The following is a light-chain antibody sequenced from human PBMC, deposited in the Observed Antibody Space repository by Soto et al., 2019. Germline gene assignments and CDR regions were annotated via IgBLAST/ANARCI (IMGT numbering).Light chain of an antibody. CDR1: SSDVAIYNY. CDR3: SSYTDSSNYV. V-gene: IGLV2-14*01. CDR2: QVT. Sequence: QSALTQPASVSGSPGQSITISCTGTSSDVAIYNYVSWYQQQPGKTPKLMIYQVTNRPSGVSNRFSGSRSGNTASLTISGLQAEDEADYYCSSYTDSSNYVFGTGTKVTVL. J-gene: IGLJ1*01.